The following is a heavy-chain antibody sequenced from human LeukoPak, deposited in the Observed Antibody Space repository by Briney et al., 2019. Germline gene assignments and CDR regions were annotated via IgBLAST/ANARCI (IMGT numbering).Heavy chain of an antibody. CDR1: GFTFSSYG. D-gene: IGHD6-19*01. CDR3: AKETVASYYYYGMDV. J-gene: IGHJ6*02. CDR2: ISYDGSNK. V-gene: IGHV3-30*18. Sequence: PGRSLRLSCAASGFTFSSYGMHWVRQAPGKGLEWVAVISYDGSNKYYADSVKGRFTISRDNSKNTLYLQMNSLRAEDTAVYYCAKETVASYYYYGMDVWGQGTTVTVSS.